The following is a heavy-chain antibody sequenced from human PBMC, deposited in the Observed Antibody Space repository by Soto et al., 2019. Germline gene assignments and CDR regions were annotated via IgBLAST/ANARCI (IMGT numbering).Heavy chain of an antibody. CDR2: INPTTTTT. J-gene: IGHJ3*02. CDR3: ARDLYSTSWYVRAFDM. CDR1: ENTFSTYS. Sequence: ASVKVSCKASENTFSTYSLHWVRQAPGQGLEWMGVINPTTTTTTDAQKFQGRVTMTRDTSTSTVFLELSSLRSGDTAVYFCARDLYSTSWYVRAFDMWGQALIVTVSS. D-gene: IGHD6-13*01. V-gene: IGHV1-46*03.